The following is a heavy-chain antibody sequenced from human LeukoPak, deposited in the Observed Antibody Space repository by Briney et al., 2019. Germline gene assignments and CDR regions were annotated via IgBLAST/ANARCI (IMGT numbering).Heavy chain of an antibody. CDR3: ARGPYCSGGSCYTAKYFQH. J-gene: IGHJ1*01. Sequence: SETLSLTCTVSGGSISSGGYSWSWIRQHPGKGLEWIGYIYYSGSTYYNPSLKSRVTISVDTSKNQFSLKLSSVTAADTAVYYCARGPYCSGGSCYTAKYFQHWGQGTLVTVSS. CDR1: GGSISSGGYS. D-gene: IGHD2-15*01. V-gene: IGHV4-31*03. CDR2: IYYSGST.